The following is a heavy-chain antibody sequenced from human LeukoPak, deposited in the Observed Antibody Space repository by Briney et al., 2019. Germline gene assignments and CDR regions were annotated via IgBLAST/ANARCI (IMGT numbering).Heavy chain of an antibody. D-gene: IGHD3-22*01. CDR2: ISYDGSNK. CDR3: ARDQYYYDSSGPLDY. V-gene: IGHV3-30*03. J-gene: IGHJ4*02. Sequence: PGGSLRLSCAASGFTFSSYGMHWARQAPGKGLEWVAVISYDGSNKYYADSVKGRFTISRDNSKNTLYLQMNSLRAEDTAVYYCARDQYYYDSSGPLDYWGQGTLVTVSS. CDR1: GFTFSSYG.